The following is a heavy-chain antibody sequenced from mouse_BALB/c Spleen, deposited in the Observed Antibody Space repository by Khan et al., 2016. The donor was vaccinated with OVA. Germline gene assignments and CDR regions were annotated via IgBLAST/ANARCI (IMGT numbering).Heavy chain of an antibody. CDR3: ARTPGYYGSNYFDY. Sequence: EVELVESGGGLVKPGGSLKFSCAASGFTFSNYGMSWVRQTPEKRLEWVATISSGGSYTYYPDSVKGRFTISRYNANNTLYLKMSSLRSEDTAMYYCARTPGYYGSNYFDYWGQGTTLTVSS. CDR2: ISSGGSYT. CDR1: GFTFSNYG. D-gene: IGHD1-1*01. J-gene: IGHJ2*01. V-gene: IGHV5-9-3*01.